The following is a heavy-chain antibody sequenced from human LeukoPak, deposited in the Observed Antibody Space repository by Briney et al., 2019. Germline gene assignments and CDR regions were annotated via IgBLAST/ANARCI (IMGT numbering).Heavy chain of an antibody. D-gene: IGHD3-22*01. CDR3: AKAITMIVVAGSAGD. V-gene: IGHV3-21*04. CDR1: GFTFSSYS. J-gene: IGHJ4*02. CDR2: ISSSSSYV. Sequence: GSLRLSCAASGFTFSSYSMNWVRQAPGKGLEWVSSISSSSSYVYYADSVKGRFTISRDNSKNTLYLQMNSLRAEDTAVYYCAKAITMIVVAGSAGDWGQGTLVTVSS.